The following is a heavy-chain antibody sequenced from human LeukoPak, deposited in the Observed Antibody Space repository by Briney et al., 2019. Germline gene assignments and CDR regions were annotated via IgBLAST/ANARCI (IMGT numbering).Heavy chain of an antibody. Sequence: SVKVSCKASGGTFSSYAISWVRQAPGQGLEWMGGIIPIFGTANYAQKFQGRVTITADESTSTAYMELSSLRSEDTAVYYCARYNWNDVQNYYGMDVWGQGTTVTASS. D-gene: IGHD1-1*01. V-gene: IGHV1-69*13. J-gene: IGHJ6*02. CDR1: GGTFSSYA. CDR2: IIPIFGTA. CDR3: ARYNWNDVQNYYGMDV.